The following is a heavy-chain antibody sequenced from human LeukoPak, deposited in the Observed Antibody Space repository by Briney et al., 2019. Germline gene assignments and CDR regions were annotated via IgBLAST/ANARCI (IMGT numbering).Heavy chain of an antibody. J-gene: IGHJ4*02. CDR3: ARGYYYGRYLDY. CDR2: INPNSGGT. CDR1: GYTFTGYY. V-gene: IGHV1-2*02. D-gene: IGHD3-10*01. Sequence: ASVKVSCKASGYTFTGYYMHWVRQAPGQGLEWMGWINPNSGGTNYARKFQGRVTMTTDTSISTAYMELSRLRSDDTAMYYCARGYYYGRYLDYWGQGTLVTVSS.